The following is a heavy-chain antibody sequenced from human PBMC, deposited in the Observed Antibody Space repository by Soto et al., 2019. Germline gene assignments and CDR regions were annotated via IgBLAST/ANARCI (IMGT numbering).Heavy chain of an antibody. D-gene: IGHD6-19*01. CDR3: ARQLLGQWLGNMDV. J-gene: IGHJ6*02. CDR1: GGSISSSSYY. Sequence: SETLSLTCTVSGGSISSSSYYWGWIRQPPGKGLEWIGSIYYSGSTYYNPSLKSRVTISVDTSKNQFSLKLSSVTAADTAVYYCARQLLGQWLGNMDVWGQGTTVTVSS. CDR2: IYYSGST. V-gene: IGHV4-39*01.